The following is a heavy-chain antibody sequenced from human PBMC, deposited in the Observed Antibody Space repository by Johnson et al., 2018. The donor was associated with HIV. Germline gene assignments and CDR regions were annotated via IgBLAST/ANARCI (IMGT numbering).Heavy chain of an antibody. CDR3: ARPHIVVVTAGYAFDI. V-gene: IGHV3-66*03. D-gene: IGHD2-21*02. CDR1: GFTVSSNY. J-gene: IGHJ3*02. Sequence: VQLVESGGGLIQPGGSLRLSCVGSGFTVSSNYMSWVRQAPGKGLEWVSVIYSGGSTYYADSVKGRFTISRDTSKNTLYFQMNSLRAEDTAVYYCARPHIVVVTAGYAFDIWGQGTMVTVSS. CDR2: IYSGGST.